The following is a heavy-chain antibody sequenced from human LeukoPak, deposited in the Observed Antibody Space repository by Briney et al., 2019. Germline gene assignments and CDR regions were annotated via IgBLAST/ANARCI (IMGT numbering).Heavy chain of an antibody. Sequence: GASVKVSCKASGGTFSSYAISWVRQAPGQGLEWMGGIIPIFGTANYAQKFQGRVTITADKSTSTAYMELSSLGSEDTAVYYCASTNYCTNGVCSTYYYYMDVWGKGTTVTVSS. J-gene: IGHJ6*03. CDR3: ASTNYCTNGVCSTYYYYMDV. D-gene: IGHD2-8*01. CDR1: GGTFSSYA. CDR2: IIPIFGTA. V-gene: IGHV1-69*06.